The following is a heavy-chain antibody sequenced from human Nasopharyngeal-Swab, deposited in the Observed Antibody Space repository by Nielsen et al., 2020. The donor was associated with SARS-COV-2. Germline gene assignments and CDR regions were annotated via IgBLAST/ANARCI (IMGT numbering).Heavy chain of an antibody. CDR3: ARDSVPHTANYDHDYYYYYMDV. CDR2: ISSSSSTI. V-gene: IGHV3-48*02. D-gene: IGHD4/OR15-4a*01. CDR1: GFTFSSYS. J-gene: IGHJ6*03. Sequence: GGSLRLSCAASGFTFSSYSMNWVRQAPGKGLEWVSYISSSSSTIYYADSVKGRFTISRDNAKNSLYLQMNSLRDEDTAVYYCARDSVPHTANYDHDYYYYYMDVWGKGTTVTVSS.